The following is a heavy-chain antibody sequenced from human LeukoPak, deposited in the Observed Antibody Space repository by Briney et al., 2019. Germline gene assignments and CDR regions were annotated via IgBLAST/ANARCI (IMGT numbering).Heavy chain of an antibody. D-gene: IGHD3-22*01. V-gene: IGHV4-39*01. CDR2: IYYSGST. CDR1: GGSISSSSYY. J-gene: IGHJ4*02. Sequence: PSETLSLTCAVSGGSISSSSYYWDWIRQPPGKGLEWIASIYYSGSTYYNPSLKSRVTISVDTSKNQFSLRLSSVTAADTAVYYCARASYSYDINGWVPFDYWGQGTLVTVSS. CDR3: ARASYSYDINGWVPFDY.